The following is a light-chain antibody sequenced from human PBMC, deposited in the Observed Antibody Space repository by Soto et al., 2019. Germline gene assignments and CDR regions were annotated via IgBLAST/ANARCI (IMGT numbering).Light chain of an antibody. CDR3: QQHNKWPLT. CDR1: QSVSRD. CDR2: GIF. J-gene: IGKJ4*01. V-gene: IGKV3-15*01. Sequence: VMTQSPATLSVSPGERATLSCRASQSVSRDLAWYQQKPGQAPRLLVYGIFSRATGVPARFSGSGSGTEFTLTISSLQSEESAVYYCQQHNKWPLTFGGGTKVDIK.